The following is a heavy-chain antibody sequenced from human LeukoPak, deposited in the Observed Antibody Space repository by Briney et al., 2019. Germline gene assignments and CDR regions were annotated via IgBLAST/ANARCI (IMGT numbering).Heavy chain of an antibody. CDR2: IYHSGST. V-gene: IGHV4-4*02. J-gene: IGHJ6*02. CDR1: GGSISSSNW. Sequence: SETLSLTCAVSGGSISSSNWWSWVRQPPGKGLEWIGEIYHSGSTNYNPSLKSRVTISVDTSKNQFSLKLSSVTAADTAVYYCARVPVVVAPYYYYYYGMDVWGQGTTVTVSS. CDR3: ARVPVVVAPYYYYYYGMDV. D-gene: IGHD2-15*01.